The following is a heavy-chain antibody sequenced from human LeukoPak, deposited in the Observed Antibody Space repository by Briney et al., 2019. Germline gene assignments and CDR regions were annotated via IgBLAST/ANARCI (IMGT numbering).Heavy chain of an antibody. CDR2: INPNSGNA. CDR1: GYTFTSYD. CDR3: ERVPVRITIFGVATPYYYYIDV. J-gene: IGHJ6*03. D-gene: IGHD3-3*01. V-gene: IGHV1-8*01. Sequence: ASVKVSCKASGYTFTSYDINWVRQATGQGLEGMGWINPNSGNAGYAQKFQGRVTMTRHTSISTAYMELSSLRAEDTAVFYCERVPVRITIFGVATPYYYYIDVWGKGTTVTVSS.